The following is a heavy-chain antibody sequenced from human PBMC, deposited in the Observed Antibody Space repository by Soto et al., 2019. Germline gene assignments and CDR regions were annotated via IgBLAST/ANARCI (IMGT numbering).Heavy chain of an antibody. V-gene: IGHV3-30*18. J-gene: IGHJ5*02. Sequence: GGSLRLSCAASGFTFSSYGMHWVRQAPGKGLEWVTVISYDGSNKYYADSVKGRFTISRDNSKNTLYLQMNSLRAEDTAVYYCAKDVLATIVVVVNWFDPWGQGTLVTVSS. CDR1: GFTFSSYG. CDR2: ISYDGSNK. D-gene: IGHD2-2*01. CDR3: AKDVLATIVVVVNWFDP.